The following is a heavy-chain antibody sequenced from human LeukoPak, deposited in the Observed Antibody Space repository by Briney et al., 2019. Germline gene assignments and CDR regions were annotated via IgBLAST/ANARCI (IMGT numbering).Heavy chain of an antibody. CDR1: GGSISSGGYY. CDR3: AREVYDSSGYLAYFDY. CDR2: IYTSGTT. D-gene: IGHD3-22*01. V-gene: IGHV4-61*02. J-gene: IGHJ4*02. Sequence: PSETLSLTCTVSGGSISSGGYYWSWIRQPAGKGLEWIWRIYTSGTTHYNPSLKSRVTISLDPSQNQFSLKLSSVTAADTAVYYCAREVYDSSGYLAYFDYWGQGTLVTVSS.